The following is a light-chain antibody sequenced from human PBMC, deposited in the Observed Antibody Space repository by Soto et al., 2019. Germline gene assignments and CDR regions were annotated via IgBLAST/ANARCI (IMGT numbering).Light chain of an antibody. Sequence: DIQMTQSPSTLSASVGDRVTIICPASQTISSWLAGYQQKGWHAPKLLLSKASILDNGAPSRFRGSVSGTEYKHTIRSLQPEDFATDYCQQYNSFICTFRQGTKVHIK. J-gene: IGKJ1*01. V-gene: IGKV1-5*03. CDR2: KAS. CDR1: QTISSW. CDR3: QQYNSFICT.